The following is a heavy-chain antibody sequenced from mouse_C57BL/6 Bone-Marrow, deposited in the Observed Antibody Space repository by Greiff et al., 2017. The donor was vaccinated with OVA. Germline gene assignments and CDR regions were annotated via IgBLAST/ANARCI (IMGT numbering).Heavy chain of an antibody. D-gene: IGHD2-5*01. CDR1: GYTFTSYG. V-gene: IGHV1-81*01. J-gene: IGHJ3*01. CDR3: AREGVYYSNFAY. Sequence: VQLQQSGAALARPGASVKLSCKASGYTFTSYGISWVKQRTGQGLEWIGEICPRSGNTYSNEKFKGKATLTADKASSTAYMELRSLTSEDSAFYFCAREGVYYSNFAYWGQGTLVTVSA. CDR2: ICPRSGNT.